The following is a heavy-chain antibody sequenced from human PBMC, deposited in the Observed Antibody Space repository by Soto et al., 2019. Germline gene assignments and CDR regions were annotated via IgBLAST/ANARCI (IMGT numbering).Heavy chain of an antibody. Sequence: QVQLVQSGAEVKKPGSSVKVSCKASGGTFSSYAISWVRQAPGQGLEWMGGIIPIFGTANYAQKFQGRVTITADESTRTAYMELSSLRSEDTAVYYCARGRYDSGGYYGYFDYWGQGTLVTVSS. CDR2: IIPIFGTA. V-gene: IGHV1-69*01. CDR3: ARGRYDSGGYYGYFDY. D-gene: IGHD3-22*01. J-gene: IGHJ4*02. CDR1: GGTFSSYA.